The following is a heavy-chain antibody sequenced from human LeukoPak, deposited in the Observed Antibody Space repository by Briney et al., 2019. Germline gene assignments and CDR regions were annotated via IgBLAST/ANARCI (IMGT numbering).Heavy chain of an antibody. J-gene: IGHJ4*02. CDR2: IRYDGSNK. D-gene: IGHD3-10*01. V-gene: IGHV3-30*02. CDR1: GFTFSSYG. Sequence: GGSLRLSCAASGFTFSSYGMHWVRQAPGKGLEWVAFIRYDGSNKYYADSVKGRFTISRGNSKNKLYLKMNSLRAEDTAVYYCAKDYGSGSYSWSYFDYWGQGTLVTVSS. CDR3: AKDYGSGSYSWSYFDY.